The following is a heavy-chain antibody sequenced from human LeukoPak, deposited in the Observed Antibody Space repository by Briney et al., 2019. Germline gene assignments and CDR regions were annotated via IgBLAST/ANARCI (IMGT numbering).Heavy chain of an antibody. Sequence: GESLKISCKGSGYRFTSYWIGWVRQTPGKGLEWMGIIYPGDSDTRYSPSFQGQVTISADKSISTAYLQWSSLKASDTAMYYCARHCSGCSCYPSGTDYWGQGTLVTVSS. J-gene: IGHJ4*02. D-gene: IGHD2-15*01. CDR2: IYPGDSDT. CDR1: GYRFTSYW. V-gene: IGHV5-51*01. CDR3: ARHCSGCSCYPSGTDY.